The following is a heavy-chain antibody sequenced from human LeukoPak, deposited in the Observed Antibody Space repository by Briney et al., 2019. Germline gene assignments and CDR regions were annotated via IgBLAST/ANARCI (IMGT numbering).Heavy chain of an antibody. D-gene: IGHD5-12*01. CDR1: GYSFTSYV. Sequence: ASVRVSCKAAGYSFTSYVISWVRQAPGQGLEWMGRISAYNGNTNYAQKLQGRVTMTTDTSTSTAYMKLRSLRSDDTAVYYCARLGPRLYYFDYWGQGTLVTVSS. J-gene: IGHJ4*02. V-gene: IGHV1-18*01. CDR3: ARLGPRLYYFDY. CDR2: ISAYNGNT.